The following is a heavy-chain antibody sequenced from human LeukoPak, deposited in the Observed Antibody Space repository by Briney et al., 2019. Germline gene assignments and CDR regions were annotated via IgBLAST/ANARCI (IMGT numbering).Heavy chain of an antibody. CDR2: ISSSSSYI. Sequence: PGGSLRLSCAASGFTFSSYSMNWVRQAPGKGLEWVSSISSSSSYIYYADSVKGRFTISRDNAKNSLYLQMNSLRAEDMAVYYCAGDGGFGESGFDYWGQGTLVTVSS. CDR1: GFTFSSYS. CDR3: AGDGGFGESGFDY. V-gene: IGHV3-21*01. D-gene: IGHD3-10*01. J-gene: IGHJ4*02.